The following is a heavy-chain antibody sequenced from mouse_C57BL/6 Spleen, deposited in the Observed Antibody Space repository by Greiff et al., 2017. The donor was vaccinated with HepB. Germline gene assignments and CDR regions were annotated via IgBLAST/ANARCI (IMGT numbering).Heavy chain of an antibody. CDR1: GFTFSDYG. CDR3: ARGLRDMGYAMDY. CDR2: ISSGSSTI. V-gene: IGHV5-17*01. D-gene: IGHD1-1*01. J-gene: IGHJ4*01. Sequence: EVKLVESGGGLVKPGGSLKLSCAASGFTFSDYGMHWVRQAPEEGLEWVAYISSGSSTIYYADTLKGRFTISRDNAKNTLFLQMTSLRSEDTAMYYCARGLRDMGYAMDYWGQGTSVTVSS.